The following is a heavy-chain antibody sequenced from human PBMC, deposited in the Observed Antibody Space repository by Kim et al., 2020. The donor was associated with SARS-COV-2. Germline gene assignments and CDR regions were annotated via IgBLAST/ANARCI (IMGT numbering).Heavy chain of an antibody. Sequence: SETLSLTCSVPGDSISNYYWSWIRQPPGKGLECIGYIHYSGSTNYNPSLKSRVTILVDTSKNQLSLKLSSVTAADTAVYYCARGVSRAGGTRPYYFDYWGQGTLVTVSS. V-gene: IGHV4-59*01. CDR1: GDSISNYY. CDR2: IHYSGST. D-gene: IGHD6-13*01. CDR3: ARGVSRAGGTRPYYFDY. J-gene: IGHJ4*02.